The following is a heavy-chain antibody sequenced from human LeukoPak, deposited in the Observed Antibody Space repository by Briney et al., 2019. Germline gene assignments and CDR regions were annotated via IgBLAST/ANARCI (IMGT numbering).Heavy chain of an antibody. V-gene: IGHV4-59*01. D-gene: IGHD1-26*01. CDR3: ARGYSATYGRFDP. CDR1: GGSISSYY. Sequence: PSETLSLTCTVSGGSISSYYWSWIRQPPGRGLEWIGYIYYTGNTNYNPSLKSRVTISVDTSKNQFSLKLTSVTAADTAVYFCARGYSATYGRFDPRGQGTLVTVPS. J-gene: IGHJ5*02. CDR2: IYYTGNT.